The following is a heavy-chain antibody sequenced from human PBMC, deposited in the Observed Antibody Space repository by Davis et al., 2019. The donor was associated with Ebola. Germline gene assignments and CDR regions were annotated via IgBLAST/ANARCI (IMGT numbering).Heavy chain of an antibody. J-gene: IGHJ4*02. CDR1: GGSISSSSYY. V-gene: IGHV4-61*05. Sequence: SETLSLTCTVSGGSISSSSYYWGWIRQPPGKGLEWIGYIYYSGSTNYNPSLKSRVTISVDTSKNQFSLKLSSVTAADTAVYYCARAPRGIAARIFDYWGQGTLVTVSS. CDR2: IYYSGST. CDR3: ARAPRGIAARIFDY. D-gene: IGHD6-6*01.